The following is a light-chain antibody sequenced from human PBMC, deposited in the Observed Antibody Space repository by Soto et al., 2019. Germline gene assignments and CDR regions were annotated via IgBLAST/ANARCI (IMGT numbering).Light chain of an antibody. V-gene: IGKV3-20*01. CDR3: QQYDSYPWT. CDR2: GAS. Sequence: EIVLKLSPGTLGISPGERATLSCRASQSVSRSYLAWYQQKLGQAPRLLIYGASSRATGIPDRFSGSGSGTDVTLTISRLEPEDFAVYYCQQYDSYPWTFGQGTKVEIK. CDR1: QSVSRSY. J-gene: IGKJ1*01.